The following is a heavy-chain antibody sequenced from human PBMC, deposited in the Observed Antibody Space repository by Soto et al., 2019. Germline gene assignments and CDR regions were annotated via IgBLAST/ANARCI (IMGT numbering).Heavy chain of an antibody. V-gene: IGHV1-69*06. CDR3: ARDYYDSSGYYCLDY. D-gene: IGHD3-22*01. Sequence: ASVKVSCKASGGTFSSYAISWMRQAPGQGLEWMGGIIPIFGTANYAQKFQGRVTITADKSTSAAYMELSSLRSEDTAVYYCARDYYDSSGYYCLDYWGQGTLVTVSS. CDR2: IIPIFGTA. J-gene: IGHJ4*02. CDR1: GGTFSSYA.